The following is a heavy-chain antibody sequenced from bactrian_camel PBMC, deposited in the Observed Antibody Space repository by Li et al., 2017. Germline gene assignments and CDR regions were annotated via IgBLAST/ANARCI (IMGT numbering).Heavy chain of an antibody. CDR3: AAEVLALFGGGTCDPQTLTYAPVVVS. CDR2: IGEHDET. D-gene: IGHD7*01. Sequence: HVQLVESGGESVQAGGSLRLTCETSGLPSHTLWLGWFRQAPGKEREGVISIGEHDETNYVESVRGRFTISRDDAKNTLHLQMDNLNPEDTAQYYCAAEVLALFGGGTCDPQTLTYAPVVVSGVKGPRSPSP. J-gene: IGHJ4*01. CDR1: GLPSHTLW. V-gene: IGHV3S63*01.